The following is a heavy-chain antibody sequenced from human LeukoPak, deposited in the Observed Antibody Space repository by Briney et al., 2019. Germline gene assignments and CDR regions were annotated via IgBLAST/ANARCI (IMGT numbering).Heavy chain of an antibody. CDR2: IYYSGST. CDR3: ARKRRSGGTPVDP. CDR1: GGSISSGDYS. J-gene: IGHJ5*02. V-gene: IGHV4-30-4*07. D-gene: IGHD2-15*01. Sequence: SETLSLTCAVSGGSISSGDYSWSWIRQPPGKGLEWIGYIYYSGSTYYNPSLKSRVTISLDTSKNQFSLKLSSVTAADTAVYYRARKRRSGGTPVDPWGQGTLVTVSS.